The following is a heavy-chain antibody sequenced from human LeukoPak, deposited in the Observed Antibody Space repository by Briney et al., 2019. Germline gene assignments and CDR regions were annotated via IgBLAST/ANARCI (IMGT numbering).Heavy chain of an antibody. CDR2: IYYSGST. CDR1: GGSISSYY. J-gene: IGHJ6*03. CDR3: ATGYSYGYSNYMDV. V-gene: IGHV4-59*01. D-gene: IGHD5-18*01. Sequence: SETLSLTCTVSGGSISSYYWSWLRQPPGKGLEWIGYIYYSGSTNYNPSLKSRVTISVDTSKNQFSLRLTSVTAADTAVYYCATGYSYGYSNYMDVWGKGTTVTISS.